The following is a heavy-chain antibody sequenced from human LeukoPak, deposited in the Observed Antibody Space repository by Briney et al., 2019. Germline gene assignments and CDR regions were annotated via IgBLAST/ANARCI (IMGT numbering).Heavy chain of an antibody. CDR3: AKDPSSSWYYDY. J-gene: IGHJ4*02. CDR1: GFTFSSYA. V-gene: IGHV3-23*01. CDR2: ISGSGGST. D-gene: IGHD6-13*01. Sequence: GGSLRLSCAASGFTFSSYAMSWVCQAPGKGLEWVSAISGSGGSTYYADSVKGRFTISRDNSKNTLYLQMNSLRAEDTAVYYCAKDPSSSWYYDYWGQGTLVTVSS.